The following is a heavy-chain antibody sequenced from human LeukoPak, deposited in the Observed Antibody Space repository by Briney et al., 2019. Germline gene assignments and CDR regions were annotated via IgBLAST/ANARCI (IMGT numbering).Heavy chain of an antibody. CDR2: ISGSGGST. J-gene: IGHJ6*03. CDR1: GFTFSSYG. CDR3: AKGAVAAAGDAYYYYYMDV. V-gene: IGHV3-23*01. D-gene: IGHD6-13*01. Sequence: PGGSLRLSCAASGFTFSSYGMSWVRQAPGKGLEWVSAISGSGGSTYYADSVKGRFTISRDNSKNTLYLQMNSLRAEDTAVYYCAKGAVAAAGDAYYYYYMDVWGKGTTVTISS.